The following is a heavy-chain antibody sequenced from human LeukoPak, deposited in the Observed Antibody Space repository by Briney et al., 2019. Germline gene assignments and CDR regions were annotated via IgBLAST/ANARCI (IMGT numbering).Heavy chain of an antibody. J-gene: IGHJ5*02. Sequence: SETLSLTCTVSGGSISSYYWSWIRQPAGKGLEWIGRIYTSGSTNYNPSLKSRVTMSVDTSKNQFSLKLSSVTAADTAVYYCAKQWGVYCSSTSCYSPWFDPWGQGTLVTVSS. V-gene: IGHV4-4*07. CDR3: AKQWGVYCSSTSCYSPWFDP. CDR1: GGSISSYY. CDR2: IYTSGST. D-gene: IGHD2-2*01.